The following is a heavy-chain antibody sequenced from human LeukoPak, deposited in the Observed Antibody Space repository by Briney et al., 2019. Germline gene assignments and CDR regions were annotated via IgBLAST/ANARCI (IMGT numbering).Heavy chain of an antibody. Sequence: GGSLRLSCAASGFTFSSYWMSWVRQAPGKGLEWVANIKQDGREKYYVDSVKGRFTISRDNAKNSLYLQMNSLRAEDTAVYYCARHGPEMTTVTSDFDYWGQGTLVTVSS. CDR3: ARHGPEMTTVTSDFDY. J-gene: IGHJ4*02. D-gene: IGHD4-17*01. CDR2: IKQDGREK. V-gene: IGHV3-7*01. CDR1: GFTFSSYW.